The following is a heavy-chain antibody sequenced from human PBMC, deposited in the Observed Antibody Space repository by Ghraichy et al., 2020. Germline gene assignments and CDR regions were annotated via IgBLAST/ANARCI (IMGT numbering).Heavy chain of an antibody. J-gene: IGHJ4*02. V-gene: IGHV1-69*04. D-gene: IGHD6-19*01. Sequence: SVKVSCKASGGTFSSYSIGWVRQAPGQGLEWVGRISLTFDIASYAQKFRGRVTITADKSTSTVYMELNSLRSEDTAVYYCARDGSGWYYFDYWGQGTLVTVSS. CDR2: ISLTFDIA. CDR1: GGTFSSYS. CDR3: ARDGSGWYYFDY.